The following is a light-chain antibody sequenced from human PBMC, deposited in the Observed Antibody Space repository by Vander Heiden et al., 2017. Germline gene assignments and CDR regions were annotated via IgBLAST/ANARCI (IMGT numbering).Light chain of an antibody. CDR1: QSISSY. CDR2: GVS. J-gene: IGKJ1*01. V-gene: IGKV1-39*01. CDR3: QQSDSTPRT. Sequence: DIQMTQSPSSLSASVGDRVTITCRASQSISSYLNWYQQKPGKAPNLLIYGVSSLQSGVPSRFRGSGSGTDFTLTISRLQPEDFATYYCQQSDSTPRTFGQGTKVEIK.